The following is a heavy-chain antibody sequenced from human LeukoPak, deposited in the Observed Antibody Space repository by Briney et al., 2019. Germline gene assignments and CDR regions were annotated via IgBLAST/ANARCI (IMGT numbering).Heavy chain of an antibody. D-gene: IGHD6-13*01. CDR1: GGSISSSNW. CDR3: ARLVAAEQEIDY. CDR2: IYYSGST. V-gene: IGHV4-61*01. J-gene: IGHJ4*02. Sequence: PSETLSLTCAVSGGSISSSNWWSWIRQPPGKGLEWIGYIYYSGSTNYNPSLKSRVTISVDTSKNQFSLKLSSVTAADTAVYYCARLVAAEQEIDYWGQGTLVTVSS.